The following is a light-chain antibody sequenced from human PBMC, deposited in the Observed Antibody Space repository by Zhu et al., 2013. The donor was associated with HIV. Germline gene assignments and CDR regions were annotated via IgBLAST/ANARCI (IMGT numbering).Light chain of an antibody. J-gene: IGKJ1*01. CDR3: QQYASSPET. CDR2: EAS. Sequence: DIQMTQSPSTLSASVGDRVTITCRASQSISSWLAWYQQKPGKAPKVLIYEASNLESGVSSRFSGSGSGTDFTLTISRLEPEDFAVYYCQQYASSPETFGHGTKVEIK. V-gene: IGKV1-5*01. CDR1: QSISSW.